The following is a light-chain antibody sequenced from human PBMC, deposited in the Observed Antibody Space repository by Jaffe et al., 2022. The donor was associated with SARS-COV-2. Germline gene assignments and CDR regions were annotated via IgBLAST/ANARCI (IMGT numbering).Light chain of an antibody. CDR1: QSVSSDY. V-gene: IGKV3-20*01. CDR3: QQYGSSPFT. CDR2: GAS. J-gene: IGKJ3*01. Sequence: EIVLTQSPGTLSLSPGESATLSCRASQSVSSDYVAWYQQKPGQAPRLLFYGASSRATGIPDRFSGSGSGTDFTLTISRLEPEDFAVYYCQQYGSSPFTFGPGTKVDIK.